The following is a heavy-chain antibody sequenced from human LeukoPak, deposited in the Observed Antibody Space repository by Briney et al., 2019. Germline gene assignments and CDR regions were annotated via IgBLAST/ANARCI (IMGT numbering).Heavy chain of an antibody. V-gene: IGHV3-21*01. CDR2: ISSSSSYI. CDR1: GFTFSSYS. J-gene: IGHJ4*02. D-gene: IGHD2-2*01. Sequence: GGSLRLSCVASGFTFSSYSMNWVRQAPGKGLEWVSSISSSSSYIYYADSVKGRFTISRDNAKNSLYLQTNSLRAEDTAVYYCARGDRDLYCSGTSCYPVLGGQGTLVTVSS. CDR3: ARGDRDLYCSGTSCYPVL.